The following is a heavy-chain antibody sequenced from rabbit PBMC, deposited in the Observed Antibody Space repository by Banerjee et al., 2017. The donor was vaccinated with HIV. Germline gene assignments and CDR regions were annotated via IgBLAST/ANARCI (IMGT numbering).Heavy chain of an antibody. CDR2: IEPIFGNT. Sequence: QEQLVESGGGLVQPGGSLKLSCKASGFDFSNYGVTWVRQAPGKGLEWIGYIEPIFGNTYYASWVNGRFTISSHNARNTLYLQLSSLTAADTATYFCARDTGSSFSSYGMDLWGPGTLVTVS. V-gene: IGHV1S47*01. D-gene: IGHD8-1*01. CDR1: GFDFSNYG. J-gene: IGHJ6*01. CDR3: ARDTGSSFSSYGMDL.